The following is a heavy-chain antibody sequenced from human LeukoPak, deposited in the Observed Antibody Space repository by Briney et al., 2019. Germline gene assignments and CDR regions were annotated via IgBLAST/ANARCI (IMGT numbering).Heavy chain of an antibody. J-gene: IGHJ5*02. V-gene: IGHV3-9*01. Sequence: PGRSLRLSCAASGFTFDDYAMHWVRQAPGKGLEWVSGISWNSGSIGYADSVKGRFTISRDNAKNSLYLQMNSLRAEDTALYYCAKDGYCSSTSCYTWFGPWGQGTLVTVSS. CDR2: ISWNSGSI. CDR1: GFTFDDYA. CDR3: AKDGYCSSTSCYTWFGP. D-gene: IGHD2-2*02.